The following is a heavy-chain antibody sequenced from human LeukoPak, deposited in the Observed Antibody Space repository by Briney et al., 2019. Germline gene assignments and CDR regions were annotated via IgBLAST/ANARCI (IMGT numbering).Heavy chain of an antibody. CDR2: ISGSGGST. V-gene: IGHV3-23*01. J-gene: IGHJ5*02. D-gene: IGHD2-2*01. CDR3: AKEHVVVPAATSDWFDP. CDR1: GFTFSSYA. Sequence: LTGRSLRLSCAASGFTFSSYAMSWVRQAPGKGLEWVSAISGSGGSTYYADSVKGRFTISRDNSKNTLYLQMNSLRAEDTAVYYCAKEHVVVPAATSDWFDPWGQGTLVTVSS.